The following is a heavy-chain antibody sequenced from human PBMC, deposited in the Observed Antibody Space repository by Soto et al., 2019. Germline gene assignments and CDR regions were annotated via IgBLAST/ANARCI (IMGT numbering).Heavy chain of an antibody. V-gene: IGHV4-59*01. CDR2: IYYSGTT. D-gene: IGHD1-1*01. CDR3: ARGRVTTVGGMDV. Sequence: WTWIRQPPGRGLEWIGYIYYSGTTDSNPSLKSRVTISMDTSKNQFSLNLNSVTAADTAVYYCARGRVTTVGGMDVWGQGTTVTVSS. J-gene: IGHJ6*02.